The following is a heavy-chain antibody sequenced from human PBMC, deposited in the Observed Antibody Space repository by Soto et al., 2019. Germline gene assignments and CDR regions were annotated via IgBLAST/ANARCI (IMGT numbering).Heavy chain of an antibody. CDR2: IYHSGST. CDR3: ARVMTTVTTPDY. J-gene: IGHJ4*02. Sequence: QVQLQESGAGLVKPSGTLSLTCAVSGGSISSNNWWTWVRQPPGKGLEWVGEIYHSGSTNYNPSLKRRVTISVDKSKNQFSLRLSSVTAADTALYYCARVMTTVTTPDYWGQGTLVTVSS. D-gene: IGHD4-17*01. CDR1: GGSISSNNW. V-gene: IGHV4-4*02.